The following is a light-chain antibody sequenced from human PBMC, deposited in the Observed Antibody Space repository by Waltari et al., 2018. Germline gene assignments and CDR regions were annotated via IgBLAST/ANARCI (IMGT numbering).Light chain of an antibody. CDR1: QRISRY. Sequence: EIVLTQSPGTMSLSPGERATLSCRASQRISRYLAWYQQKPGQAPRLLIYAASSRATGIPGSFSGSGSETDCSLTISTLDPEDFAVYYCQNHERLPAMFGQGTKVEIK. V-gene: IGKV3-20*01. CDR2: AAS. CDR3: QNHERLPAM. J-gene: IGKJ1*01.